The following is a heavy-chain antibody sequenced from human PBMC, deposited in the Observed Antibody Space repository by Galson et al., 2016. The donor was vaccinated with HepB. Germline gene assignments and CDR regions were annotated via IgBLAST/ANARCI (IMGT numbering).Heavy chain of an antibody. CDR3: TRNHYYYDSSGFYYFDD. CDR1: GGNFSNYA. Sequence: SVKVSCKASGGNFSNYAISWVRQAPGQGLEWMGGIIPIFGTTNYAQNFQGRLTITADNSTSTAYMELSSLRFDDTAVYYCTRNHYYYDSSGFYYFDDWGQGTLVTVSS. V-gene: IGHV1-69*06. CDR2: IIPIFGTT. J-gene: IGHJ4*02. D-gene: IGHD3-22*01.